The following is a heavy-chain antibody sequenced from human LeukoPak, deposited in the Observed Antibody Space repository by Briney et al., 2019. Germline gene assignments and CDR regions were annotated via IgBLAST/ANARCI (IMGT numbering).Heavy chain of an antibody. D-gene: IGHD2/OR15-2a*01. Sequence: ASVKVSCKASGYTFTGYYMHWVRQAPGQGLEWMGWINLNSGGTNYAQKFQGRVTMTRDTSISTAYMELSRLRSDDTAVYYCARVSSFFEVNFDYWGQGTLVTVSS. CDR2: INLNSGGT. CDR3: ARVSSFFEVNFDY. CDR1: GYTFTGYY. J-gene: IGHJ4*02. V-gene: IGHV1-2*02.